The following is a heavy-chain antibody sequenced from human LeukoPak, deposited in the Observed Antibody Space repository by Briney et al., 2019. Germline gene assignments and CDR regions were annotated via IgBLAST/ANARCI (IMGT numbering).Heavy chain of an antibody. CDR2: IYYSGST. CDR3: ARGDQWLVSYFDY. J-gene: IGHJ4*02. V-gene: IGHV4-59*01. Sequence: SETLYLTCTVTGGSISSYYWSWIRQPPAKRLDWIGYIYYSGSTNYNPSLKSRVTISVDTSKNQFSLKLSSVTAADTAVYYCARGDQWLVSYFDYWGQGTLVTVSS. D-gene: IGHD6-19*01. CDR1: GGSISSYY.